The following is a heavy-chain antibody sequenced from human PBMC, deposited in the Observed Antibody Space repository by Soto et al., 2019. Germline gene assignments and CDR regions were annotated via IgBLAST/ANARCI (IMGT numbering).Heavy chain of an antibody. Sequence: QVQLQQWGAGLLKPSETLSLTCAVYGVSFSGYYWSWIRQPPGKGLEWIGEINHSGSTNYNPSLKSRVTISVDTSKNQFSLKLSSVTAADWAVYYCARQPSAAPFDYWGQGTLVTVSS. CDR1: GVSFSGYY. V-gene: IGHV4-34*01. CDR3: ARQPSAAPFDY. CDR2: INHSGST. J-gene: IGHJ4*02.